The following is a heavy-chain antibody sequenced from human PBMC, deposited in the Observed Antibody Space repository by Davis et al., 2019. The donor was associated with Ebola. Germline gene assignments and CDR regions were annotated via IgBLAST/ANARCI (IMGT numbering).Heavy chain of an antibody. D-gene: IGHD3-10*01. V-gene: IGHV7-4-1*02. CDR2: INTNTGNP. Sequence: ASVKVSCKASAYKLTSYAMNWVRQAPGQWLEWMGWINTNTGNPTYAQGFTGRFVFSLDTSVSTTYLQISSLKAEDTAIYYCARDRGNFDYWGQGTLVTVSS. CDR3: ARDRGNFDY. CDR1: AYKLTSYA. J-gene: IGHJ4*02.